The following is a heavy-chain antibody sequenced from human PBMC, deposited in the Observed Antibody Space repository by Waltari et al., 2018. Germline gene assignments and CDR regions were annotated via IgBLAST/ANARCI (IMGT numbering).Heavy chain of an antibody. J-gene: IGHJ4*02. CDR2: ISYDGSNK. CDR1: GFIFSSYA. Sequence: QVQLVESGGGVVQPGRSLRLSCAASGFIFSSYAMHWVRQAPGKGLAWVAVISYDGSNKYYADSVKGRFTISRDNSKNTLYLQMNSLRAEDTAIYYCARTPGGWGLIDYWGQGTLVTVSS. V-gene: IGHV3-30-3*01. D-gene: IGHD6-19*01. CDR3: ARTPGGWGLIDY.